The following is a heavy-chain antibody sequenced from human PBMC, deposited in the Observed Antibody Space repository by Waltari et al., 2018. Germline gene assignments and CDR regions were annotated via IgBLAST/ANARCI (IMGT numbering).Heavy chain of an antibody. J-gene: IGHJ6*02. D-gene: IGHD3-3*01. Sequence: QVQLQQWGAGLLKPSETLSLTCAVHGGSFSGYYWSWIRQPPRKGLEWIGEINHSGSTNYNPSLKSRVTISVDTSKNQFSLKLSSVTAADTAVYYCARVGYLGRITIFGVVISYGMDVWGQGTTVTVSS. CDR3: ARVGYLGRITIFGVVISYGMDV. V-gene: IGHV4-34*01. CDR1: GGSFSGYY. CDR2: INHSGST.